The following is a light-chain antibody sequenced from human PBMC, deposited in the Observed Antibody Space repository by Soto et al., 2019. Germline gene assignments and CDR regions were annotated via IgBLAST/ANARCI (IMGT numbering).Light chain of an antibody. V-gene: IGKV3-20*01. J-gene: IGKJ4*01. CDR3: QQYGSPLT. CDR2: GAS. Sequence: IVLTQSPGTLSLSPGERATLSCRASQSVSSSYLAWYQQKPGQAPRLLIYGASSRATGIQDRFSCSGSGTNFTLTISSLEPEDFAVYYCQQYGSPLTFGGGTKVEIK. CDR1: QSVSSSY.